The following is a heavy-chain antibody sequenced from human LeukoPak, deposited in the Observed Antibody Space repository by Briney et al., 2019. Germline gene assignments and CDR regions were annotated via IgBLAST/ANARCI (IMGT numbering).Heavy chain of an antibody. V-gene: IGHV3-48*02. CDR3: ARAMRSGYDY. D-gene: IGHD5-12*01. Sequence: PGGSLRLSCAASGFTFISYGMNWVRQAPGKGLEWVSYISSSSNTIYYADSVKGRFTMSRDNAKNSLYLQMNSLRDEDTAVYYCARAMRSGYDYWGQGTLVTVSS. CDR1: GFTFISYG. CDR2: ISSSSNTI. J-gene: IGHJ4*02.